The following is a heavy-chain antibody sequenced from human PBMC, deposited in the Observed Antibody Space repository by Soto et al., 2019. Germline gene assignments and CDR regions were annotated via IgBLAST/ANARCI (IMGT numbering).Heavy chain of an antibody. V-gene: IGHV1-46*01. J-gene: IGHJ3*02. CDR3: ARDIAAAGPDAFDI. Sequence: GASVKVSCKASGYTFTSCNMHWVRQAPGQGLEWMGMINPSGGSTTYAQKFQGRVTMTRDTSTSTVYMELNSLRSEDTAVYYCARDIAAAGPDAFDIWGQGTMVTVSS. CDR1: GYTFTSCN. D-gene: IGHD6-13*01. CDR2: INPSGGST.